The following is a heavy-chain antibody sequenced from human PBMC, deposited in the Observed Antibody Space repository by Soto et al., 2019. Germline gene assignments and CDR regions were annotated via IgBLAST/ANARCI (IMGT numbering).Heavy chain of an antibody. D-gene: IGHD6-13*01. V-gene: IGHV1-69*01. Sequence: QVQLVQSGAEVKKPGSSVKVSCKASGGTLNKHAITWVRRAPGQGLEWRGGLIPMFGIPNYPQKFQGRVTITADDSTNTSHMELHSLTSDDTAVYYCARGGTSGWLKGAYDVWGQGTMVTVSS. J-gene: IGHJ3*01. CDR1: GGTLNKHA. CDR2: LIPMFGIP. CDR3: ARGGTSGWLKGAYDV.